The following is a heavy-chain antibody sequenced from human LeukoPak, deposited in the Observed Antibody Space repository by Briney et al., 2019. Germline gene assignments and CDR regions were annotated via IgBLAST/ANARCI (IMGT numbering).Heavy chain of an antibody. CDR1: GFTFSSYA. CDR3: AKPVYSSSWSPFDY. J-gene: IGHJ4*02. D-gene: IGHD6-13*01. CDR2: IGGSGGNT. V-gene: IGHV3-23*01. Sequence: GGSLRLSCAASGFTFSSYAMNWVRQAPGKGLGWVSSIGGSGGNTYYADSVKGRFTISRDNSKNTLYLQMNSLRAEDTAVYYCAKPVYSSSWSPFDYWGQGTLVTVSS.